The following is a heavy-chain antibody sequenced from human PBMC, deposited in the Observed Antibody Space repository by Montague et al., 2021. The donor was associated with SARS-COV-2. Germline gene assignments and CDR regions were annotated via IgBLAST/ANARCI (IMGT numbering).Heavy chain of an antibody. J-gene: IGHJ6*02. CDR1: GFILSSYV. D-gene: IGHD2-21*01. CDR2: ISSSGGGSTK. Sequence: SLRLSCAASGFILSSYVMNWLRQAPGKGLEWISYISSSGGGSTKHYTDSVKGRFTISRVNAKNSLYLQMNSLRVEDTAIYYCARDRDWDDWCGMDVWGQGTTVTVSS. V-gene: IGHV3-48*03. CDR3: ARDRDWDDWCGMDV.